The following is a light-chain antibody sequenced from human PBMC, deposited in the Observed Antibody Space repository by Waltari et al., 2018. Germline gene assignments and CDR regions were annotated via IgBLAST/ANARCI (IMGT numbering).Light chain of an antibody. Sequence: IVLTQSPGTLSLSPGERATLSCRASQSISRYLVWYQQKPGQPPRLLIYEASRRATGIPDRFSGSGSGTDFSLTISRLEPEDFGVYYCRNHERLPATFGQGTRVEI. CDR3: RNHERLPAT. CDR1: QSISRY. CDR2: EAS. J-gene: IGKJ1*01. V-gene: IGKV3-20*01.